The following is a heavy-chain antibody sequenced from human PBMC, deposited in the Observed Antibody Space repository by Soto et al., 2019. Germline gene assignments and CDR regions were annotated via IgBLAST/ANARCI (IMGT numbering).Heavy chain of an antibody. CDR2: INGDGSIT. V-gene: IGHV3-74*03. CDR3: ARVLMGRGSSTFDF. CDR1: GFIFSGHW. Sequence: EVQLVESGGGLVHPGGSLRLSCAASGFIFSGHWMHWVRQVPGKGLLWVARINGDGSITTSTDSVEGRFTISRDNAKNTLHLQTNNLRPEHTGLYYCARVLMGRGSSTFDFWGQGTLVTVAS. J-gene: IGHJ4*02. D-gene: IGHD1-26*01.